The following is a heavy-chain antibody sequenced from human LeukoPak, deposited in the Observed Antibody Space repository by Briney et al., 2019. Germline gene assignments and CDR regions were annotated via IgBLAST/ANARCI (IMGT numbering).Heavy chain of an antibody. Sequence: PSQTLSLTCTVSGGSISSGSYYWSWIRQPAGKGLEWIGRIYTSGSTNYNPSLKSRVTISVDTSKNQFPLKLSSVTAADTAVYYCAKGIRSMTCWGQGTLVTVSS. V-gene: IGHV4-61*02. J-gene: IGHJ4*02. CDR2: IYTSGST. CDR3: AKGIRSMTC. CDR1: GGSISSGSYY. D-gene: IGHD2/OR15-2a*01.